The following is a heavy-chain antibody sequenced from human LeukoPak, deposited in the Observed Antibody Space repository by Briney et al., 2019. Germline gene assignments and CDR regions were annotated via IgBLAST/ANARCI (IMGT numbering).Heavy chain of an antibody. Sequence: PSETLSLTCTVSGGTISSSSYYWGWIRQPPGKGLEWIGSIYYSGSTYYNPSLKSRVTISVDTSKNQFSLKLSSVTAADTAVYYCARNYGSGSYYFDYWGQGTLVTVSS. D-gene: IGHD3-10*01. CDR1: GGTISSSSYY. CDR3: ARNYGSGSYYFDY. CDR2: IYYSGST. V-gene: IGHV4-39*07. J-gene: IGHJ4*02.